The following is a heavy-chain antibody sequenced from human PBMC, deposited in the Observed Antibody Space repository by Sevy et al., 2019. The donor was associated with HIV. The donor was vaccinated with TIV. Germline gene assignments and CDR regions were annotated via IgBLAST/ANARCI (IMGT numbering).Heavy chain of an antibody. CDR1: GYTLTELS. CDR2: FDPEDGET. V-gene: IGHV1-24*01. Sequence: ASVKVSCKVSGYTLTELSMHWVRLAPGKGLEWMGGFDPEDGETIYAQKFQGRVTMTVDTSTNTAYMELSSLRYEDTAMYYFTTMEYYYNVIAYSSGDYWGQGTLVTVSS. D-gene: IGHD3-22*01. J-gene: IGHJ4*02. CDR3: TTMEYYYNVIAYSSGDY.